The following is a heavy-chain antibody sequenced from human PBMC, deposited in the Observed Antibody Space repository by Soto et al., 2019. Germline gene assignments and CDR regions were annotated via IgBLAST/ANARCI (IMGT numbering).Heavy chain of an antibody. CDR3: AKERSDHRIAAAAIDY. J-gene: IGHJ4*02. D-gene: IGHD6-25*01. CDR2: ISGSGDSA. Sequence: GGSLRLSCAASGFTFSIYAMSWVRQAPGKGLEWVSSISGSGDSAYYADSVKGRFTISRDNSKNTVYLQITSLRPEDTALYYCAKERSDHRIAAAAIDYWGQGAQVTVSS. CDR1: GFTFSIYA. V-gene: IGHV3-23*01.